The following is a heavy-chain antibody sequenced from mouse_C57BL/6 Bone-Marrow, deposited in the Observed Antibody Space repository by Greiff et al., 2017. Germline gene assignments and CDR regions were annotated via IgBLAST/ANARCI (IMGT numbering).Heavy chain of an antibody. CDR1: GFNIKDDY. CDR2: IDPENGDT. V-gene: IGHV14-4*01. Sequence: VQLKESGAELVRPGASVKLSCTASGFNIKDDYMHWVKQRPEHGLEWIGWIDPENGDTEYASKFQGKATITADTSSNTAYLQLSSLTSEDTAVYYCTTDDGGAYWGQGTLVTVSA. J-gene: IGHJ3*01. CDR3: TTDDGGAY.